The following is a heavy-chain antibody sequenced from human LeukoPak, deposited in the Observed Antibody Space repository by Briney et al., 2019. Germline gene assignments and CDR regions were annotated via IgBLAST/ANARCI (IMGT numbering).Heavy chain of an antibody. D-gene: IGHD6-13*01. J-gene: IGHJ4*02. CDR2: ISDSGST. Sequence: PSETLSLICTVSGDSISSYYWSWIRQPPGKGLEWIGYISDSGSTNYNPSLKSRVTLSVDTSKNQFSLKLSSVTAADTAVYYCARGASSWYFWGQGTLVTVSS. CDR3: ARGASSWYF. CDR1: GDSISSYY. V-gene: IGHV4-59*01.